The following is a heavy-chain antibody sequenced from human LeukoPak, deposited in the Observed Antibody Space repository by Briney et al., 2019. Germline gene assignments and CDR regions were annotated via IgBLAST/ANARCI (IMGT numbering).Heavy chain of an antibody. CDR1: GFTFSSYG. D-gene: IGHD2/OR15-2a*01. CDR2: IWYDGSNI. V-gene: IGHV3-33*06. Sequence: QPGRSLRLSCAASGFTFSSYGMHWVRQAPGKGLEWVAVIWYDGSNIYYADSVKGRFTISRDNSKNTLYLQMNSLRAEDTAVYYCAKDRSRESLLQHYWGQGTLVTVSS. CDR3: AKDRSRESLLQHY. J-gene: IGHJ4*02.